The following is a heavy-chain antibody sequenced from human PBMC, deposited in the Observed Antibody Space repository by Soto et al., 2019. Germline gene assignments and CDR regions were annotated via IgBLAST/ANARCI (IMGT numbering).Heavy chain of an antibody. CDR3: ARVPGRFPVVPAAMDSQWWFDP. CDR1: GFTFSDYY. D-gene: IGHD2-2*01. Sequence: GGSLRLSCAASGFTFSDYYMSWIRQAPGKGLEWVSYISSSGSTIYYADSVKGRFTISRDNAKNSLYLQMNSLRAEDTAVYYCARVPGRFPVVPAAMDSQWWFDPWGQGTLVTVSS. CDR2: ISSSGSTI. J-gene: IGHJ5*02. V-gene: IGHV3-11*01.